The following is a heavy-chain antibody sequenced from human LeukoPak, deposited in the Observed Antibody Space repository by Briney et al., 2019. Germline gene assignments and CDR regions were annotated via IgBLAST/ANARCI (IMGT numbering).Heavy chain of an antibody. CDR3: VRIDDY. Sequence: SETLSLTCAVYGGSFSGHWWSWIRQPPGKGLEWTGEINHGGRTNYNPSLKSRVTISVDTSKNQFSLNLSSVTAADTAVYYCVRIDDYWGQGTLVTVSS. CDR2: INHGGRT. CDR1: GGSFSGHW. D-gene: IGHD2-15*01. V-gene: IGHV4-34*01. J-gene: IGHJ4*02.